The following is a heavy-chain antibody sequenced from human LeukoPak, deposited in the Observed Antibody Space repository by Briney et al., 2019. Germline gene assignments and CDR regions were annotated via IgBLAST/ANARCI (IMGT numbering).Heavy chain of an antibody. CDR2: INPNSGGT. J-gene: IGHJ5*02. D-gene: IGHD3-16*01. CDR3: ARCDPDVSGWFDP. CDR1: GYTFTGYY. Sequence: GASVKVSCKASGYTFTGYYMHWVRQAPGQGLEWMGWINPNSGGTNYAQKFQGRVTMTRDTSISTAYMELSRLRSDDTAVYYCARCDPDVSGWFDPWGQGTLVTVSS. V-gene: IGHV1-2*02.